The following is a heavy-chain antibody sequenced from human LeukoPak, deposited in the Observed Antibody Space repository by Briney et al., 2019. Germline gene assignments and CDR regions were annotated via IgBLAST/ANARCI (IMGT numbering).Heavy chain of an antibody. Sequence: SETLSLTCTVSGGSISSYYWTWIRQPPGKGLEWIWYMFYSGSSNYNPSLRSRVTISVDTSKNQISLKLSSVTAADTAVYYCARFNRSSSGWIDYWGQGTLVTVSS. V-gene: IGHV4-59*01. J-gene: IGHJ4*02. D-gene: IGHD6-19*01. CDR3: ARFNRSSSGWIDY. CDR1: GGSISSYY. CDR2: MFYSGSS.